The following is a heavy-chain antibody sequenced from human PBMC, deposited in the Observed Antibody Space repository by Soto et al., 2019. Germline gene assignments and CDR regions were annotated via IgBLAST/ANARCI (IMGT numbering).Heavy chain of an antibody. CDR2: ISGSGGST. D-gene: IGHD3-3*01. J-gene: IGHJ4*02. Sequence: GGSLRLSCAASGFTFSSYAMSWVRQAPGKGLEWVSAISGSGGSTYYADSVKGRFTISRDNSKNTLYLQMNSLRAEDTAVYYCASIFGVVPAPIIDYWGQGTLVTVSS. V-gene: IGHV3-23*01. CDR3: ASIFGVVPAPIIDY. CDR1: GFTFSSYA.